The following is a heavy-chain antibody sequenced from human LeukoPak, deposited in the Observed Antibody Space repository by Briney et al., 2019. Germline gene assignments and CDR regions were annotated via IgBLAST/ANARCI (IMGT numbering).Heavy chain of an antibody. CDR2: INPNSGGT. CDR3: ARVVTMIVVVFDY. V-gene: IGHV1-2*02. CDR1: GHTFTGYY. J-gene: IGHJ4*02. Sequence: WASVKVSCKASGHTFTGYYMHWVRQAPGQGLEWMGWINPNSGGTNYAQKFQGRVTMTRDTSISTAYMELSRLRSDDTAVYYCARVVTMIVVVFDYWGQGTLVTVSS. D-gene: IGHD3-22*01.